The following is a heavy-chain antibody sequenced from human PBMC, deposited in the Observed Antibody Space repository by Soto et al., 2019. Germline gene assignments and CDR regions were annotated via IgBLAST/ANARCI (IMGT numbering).Heavy chain of an antibody. J-gene: IGHJ3*02. CDR2: IYYSGST. CDR1: GGSISSGGYY. CDR3: ARDRYCSRGSCYPRYAFDI. Sequence: QVQLQESGPGLVKPSQTLSLTCTVSGGSISSGGYYWSWIRQHPGKGLEWIGYIYYSGSTYYNPSLKSRVTISVDTSKNQFSPKLSSVTPADTAVYYCARDRYCSRGSCYPRYAFDIWGQGTMLTVSS. D-gene: IGHD2-15*01. V-gene: IGHV4-31*03.